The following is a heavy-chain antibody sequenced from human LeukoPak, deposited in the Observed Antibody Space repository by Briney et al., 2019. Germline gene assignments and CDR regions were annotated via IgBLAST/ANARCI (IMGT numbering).Heavy chain of an antibody. D-gene: IGHD3-22*01. CDR3: ARDLHQTAYYYDSSGRDYYYYYGMDV. CDR2: TYYRSKWYN. Sequence: SQTLSLTCAISGDSVSSNSAAWTWIRQSPSRGLEWLGRTYYRSKWYNDYAVSVKSRITINPDTSKNQFSLQLNSVTPEDTAVYYCARDLHQTAYYYDSSGRDYYYYYGMDVWGQGTTVTVSS. CDR1: GDSVSSNSAA. V-gene: IGHV6-1*01. J-gene: IGHJ6*02.